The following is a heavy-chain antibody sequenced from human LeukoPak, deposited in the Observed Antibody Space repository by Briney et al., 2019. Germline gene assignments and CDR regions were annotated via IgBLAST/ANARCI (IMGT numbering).Heavy chain of an antibody. CDR2: IYPGDSDT. CDR3: ARHGGIAARPGYWYFDL. Sequence: GESLKISCEGSGYNFTNYWIGWVRQVPGKGLGWMGIIYPGDSDTRYSPSFQGQVTISADKSISTAYLQWSSLKASDTAMYYCARHGGIAARPGYWYFDLWGRGTLVTVSS. D-gene: IGHD6-6*01. CDR1: GYNFTNYW. V-gene: IGHV5-51*01. J-gene: IGHJ2*01.